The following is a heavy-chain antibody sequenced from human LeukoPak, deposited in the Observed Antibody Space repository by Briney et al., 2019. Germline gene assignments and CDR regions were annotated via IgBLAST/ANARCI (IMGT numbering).Heavy chain of an antibody. J-gene: IGHJ6*02. CDR2: ISYDGSNK. D-gene: IGHD6-6*01. CDR1: GFTFSSYG. V-gene: IGHV3-30*18. Sequence: PGGSLRLSCAASGFTFSSYGMHWVRQAPGKGLEWVAVISYDGSNKYYADSVKGRFTISRDNSKNTLYLQMNSLRAEDTAVYYCAKVTAARSYYYYGTDVWGQGTTVTVSS. CDR3: AKVTAARSYYYYGTDV.